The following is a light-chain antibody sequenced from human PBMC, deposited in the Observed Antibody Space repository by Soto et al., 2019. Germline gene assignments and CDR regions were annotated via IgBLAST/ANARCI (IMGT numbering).Light chain of an antibody. CDR3: QQSYSTPIT. Sequence: DIQMTQSPSSLYASVVDTVTITCRASQSISNYLNWYQQKPGKAPKLLIYAAYSLQSGVPSRFSGSGSGTDFTLTISSLQPEDFATYYCQQSYSTPITFGQGTRLEIK. J-gene: IGKJ5*01. V-gene: IGKV1-39*01. CDR2: AAY. CDR1: QSISNY.